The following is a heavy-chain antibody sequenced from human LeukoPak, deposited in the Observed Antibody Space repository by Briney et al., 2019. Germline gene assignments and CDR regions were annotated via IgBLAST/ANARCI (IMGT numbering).Heavy chain of an antibody. J-gene: IGHJ4*02. CDR2: INPNSGGT. Sequence: ASVKVSCKASGYTFTGYYMHWVRQAPGQGLAWMGWINPNSGGTNYAQKFQGRVTMTRDTSISTAYMELSRLRSDDTAVYYCARDRESIQLFDCWGQGTLVTVSS. D-gene: IGHD5-24*01. CDR1: GYTFTGYY. V-gene: IGHV1-2*02. CDR3: ARDRESIQLFDC.